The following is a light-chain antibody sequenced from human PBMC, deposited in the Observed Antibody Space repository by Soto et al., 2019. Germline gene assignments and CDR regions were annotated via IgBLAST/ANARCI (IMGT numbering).Light chain of an antibody. CDR3: QQYGSPPTWT. J-gene: IGKJ1*01. Sequence: EIVLTQSPGTLSLSPGERATLSCRASQSVSSSHLAWYQQKPGQAPRLLIYGASSRATGIPDRFSGSGSGTDFTLTISRLEPEDFAVYYCQQYGSPPTWTFGQGTKVDI. CDR2: GAS. CDR1: QSVSSSH. V-gene: IGKV3-20*01.